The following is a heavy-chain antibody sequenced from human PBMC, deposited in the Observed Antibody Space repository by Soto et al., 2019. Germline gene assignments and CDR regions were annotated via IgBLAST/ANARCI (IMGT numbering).Heavy chain of an antibody. Sequence: PGGSLRLSCAASGFTFSSYWMSWVRQGPGKGPEWVANIKQDGSEIYYVDSVKGRFTISRDNAKSSLYLQMTSLRAEDTAVYHCAKSLSGIPGYSWGQGSLVTVSS. CDR2: IKQDGSEI. CDR1: GFTFSSYW. CDR3: AKSLSGIPGYS. D-gene: IGHD3-22*01. J-gene: IGHJ5*02. V-gene: IGHV3-7*05.